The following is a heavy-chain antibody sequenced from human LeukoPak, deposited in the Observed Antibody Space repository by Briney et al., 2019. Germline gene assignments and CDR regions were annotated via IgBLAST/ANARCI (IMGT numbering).Heavy chain of an antibody. Sequence: PGGSLRLSCAASGFTFSSYAMSWVRQAPGKGLEWVSVIYSGGSTYYADSVKGRFTISRDNSKNTLYLQMNSLRSEDTAVYYCARSGGIGMTGTNDDYWGQGTLVTVSS. D-gene: IGHD1-7*01. CDR2: IYSGGST. J-gene: IGHJ4*02. CDR1: GFTFSSYA. V-gene: IGHV3-53*05. CDR3: ARSGGIGMTGTNDDY.